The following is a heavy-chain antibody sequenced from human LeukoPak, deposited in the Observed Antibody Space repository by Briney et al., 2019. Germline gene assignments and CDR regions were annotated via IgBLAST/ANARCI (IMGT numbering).Heavy chain of an antibody. D-gene: IGHD6-6*01. V-gene: IGHV3-7*03. Sequence: GGSLRLSCAASGFTFSSYRMSWVRQAPGKGLEWVAYINQGVSYIYYVVSVKGRFTISRDNAKESLYLQMNSLRAEDTAVYYCATIVYSSSSFDFWGQGTLVTVSS. CDR1: GFTFSSYR. CDR3: ATIVYSSSSFDF. J-gene: IGHJ4*02. CDR2: INQGVSYI.